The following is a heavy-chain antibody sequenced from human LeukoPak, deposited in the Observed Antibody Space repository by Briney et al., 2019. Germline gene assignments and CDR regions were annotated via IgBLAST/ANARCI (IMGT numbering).Heavy chain of an antibody. Sequence: SETLSLTCTVSGGSISTISYFWAWIRQPPGEGLEWIGSIYYSGTTYYNSSLKSRVTISVERSKNHFSLNLSSLTAADTAVYYCARVYSSSHNWFDTWGQGTQVTVSS. D-gene: IGHD6-13*01. V-gene: IGHV4-39*07. CDR3: ARVYSSSHNWFDT. CDR2: IYYSGTT. CDR1: GGSISTISYF. J-gene: IGHJ5*02.